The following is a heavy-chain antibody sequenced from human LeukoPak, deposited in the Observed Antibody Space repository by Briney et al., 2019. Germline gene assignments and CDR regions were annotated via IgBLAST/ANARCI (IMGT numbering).Heavy chain of an antibody. CDR2: IDSDGSST. V-gene: IGHV3-74*01. J-gene: IGHJ4*02. CDR3: ARVRSSGWSYFDY. CDR1: GFTFSSYW. D-gene: IGHD6-19*01. Sequence: GGSLRLSCAASGFTFSSYWMHWVRQAPGKGLVWVSRIDSDGSSTSCADSVKGRFTISRDNAKNTEYLQMNSLRAEDTAVYYCARVRSSGWSYFDYWGQGTLVTVSS.